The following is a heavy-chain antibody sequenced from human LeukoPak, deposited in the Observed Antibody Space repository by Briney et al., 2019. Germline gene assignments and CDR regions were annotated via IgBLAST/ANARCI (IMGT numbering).Heavy chain of an antibody. J-gene: IGHJ4*02. V-gene: IGHV3-23*01. Sequence: GGSLRLSCAASGLTLSSYAMSWVRQGPGKGLEWVSAISVSGNTYHADSVKGRFTISRDSSKNTLYLQMNSLRAEDAAVYYCAKAPVTTCSGAYCYPFDYWGQGTLVTVSS. CDR1: GLTLSSYA. CDR3: AKAPVTTCSGAYCYPFDY. CDR2: ISVSGNT. D-gene: IGHD2-15*01.